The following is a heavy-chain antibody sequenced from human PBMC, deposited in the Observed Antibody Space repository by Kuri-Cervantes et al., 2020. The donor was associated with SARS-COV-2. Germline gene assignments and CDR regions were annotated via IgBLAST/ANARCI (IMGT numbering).Heavy chain of an antibody. Sequence: SETLSLTCTVSGGSVSSGSYYWSWIRQPPGKGLEWIGYIYYSGSTNYNPSLKSRVTISVDTSKNQFSLKLRSVTAADTAVYYCARDRWDDYIDYWGQGTLVTVSS. CDR2: IYYSGST. CDR3: ARDRWDDYIDY. J-gene: IGHJ4*02. D-gene: IGHD1-26*01. V-gene: IGHV4-61*01. CDR1: GGSVSSGSYY.